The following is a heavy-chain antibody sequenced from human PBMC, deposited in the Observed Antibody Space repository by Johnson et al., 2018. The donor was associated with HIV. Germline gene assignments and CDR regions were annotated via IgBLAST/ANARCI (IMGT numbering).Heavy chain of an antibody. Sequence: QLVASGGGLVQPGGSLRLSCAVSGFSVSYNYMSWVRQAPGKGLEWVAVIWYDGSNKYYADSVKGRFTIYRDNSKNTLYLQMNSLRAEDTAVYYCAGPYYDSSGSHAFDIWGQGTMVTVSS. V-gene: IGHV3-30*14. CDR3: AGPYYDSSGSHAFDI. CDR2: IWYDGSNK. CDR1: GFSVSYNY. D-gene: IGHD3-22*01. J-gene: IGHJ3*02.